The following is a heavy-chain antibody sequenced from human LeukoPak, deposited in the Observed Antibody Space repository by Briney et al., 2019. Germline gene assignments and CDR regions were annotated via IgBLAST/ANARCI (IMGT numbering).Heavy chain of an antibody. CDR1: GLTFSSYA. J-gene: IGHJ4*02. D-gene: IGHD6-19*01. V-gene: IGHV3-23*01. Sequence: EASLRLSCAASGLTFSSYAMSWVRQATGKGLEWVSSISVSGGTTYSADSVKGRFTTSRENSKNTLYLQMNSLRAEDTAVYYGAKIRESSGLDYWGRGTLVTVSS. CDR2: ISVSGGTT. CDR3: AKIRESSGLDY.